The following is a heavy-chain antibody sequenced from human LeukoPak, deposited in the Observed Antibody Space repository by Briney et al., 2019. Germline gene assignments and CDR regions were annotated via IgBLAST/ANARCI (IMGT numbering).Heavy chain of an antibody. CDR1: GFTVSSNY. CDR2: ISSSGSTI. CDR3: ARVIHGDYVYYYYYYYMDV. D-gene: IGHD4-17*01. V-gene: IGHV3-11*04. Sequence: GGSLRLSCAASGFTVSSNYISWVRQAPGKGLEWVSYISSSGSTIYYADSVKGRFTISRDNAKNSLYLQMNSLRAEDTAVYYCARVIHGDYVYYYYYYYMDVWGKGTTVTVSS. J-gene: IGHJ6*03.